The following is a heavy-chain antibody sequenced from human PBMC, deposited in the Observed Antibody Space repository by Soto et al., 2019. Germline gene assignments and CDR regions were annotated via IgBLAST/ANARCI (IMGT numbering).Heavy chain of an antibody. V-gene: IGHV4-59*08. Sequence: QVQLQESGPGLVKPSETLSLTCTVSGGSISGFFWIWIRQAPGKGFEWIGHVYHSGSTKHNPSLKSRVTISVDTSKNQCSLRLSSVTAADTAVYYCAGLSGTNWVDPWGQGTLVTVSS. CDR2: VYHSGST. J-gene: IGHJ5*02. CDR1: GGSISGFF. CDR3: AGLSGTNWVDP. D-gene: IGHD1-26*01.